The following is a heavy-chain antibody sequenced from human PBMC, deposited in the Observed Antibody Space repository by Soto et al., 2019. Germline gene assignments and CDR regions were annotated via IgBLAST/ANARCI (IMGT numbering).Heavy chain of an antibody. CDR3: ASNVVVVAAVGYNWFDP. J-gene: IGHJ5*02. CDR2: IYYSGST. V-gene: IGHV4-39*01. Sequence: QLQLQESGPGLVKPSETLSLTCTVSGGSISSSSYYWGWIRQPPGKGLEWIGSIYYSGSTYYNPSLKRRVTISVDTSKNQFSLKLSSVTAADTAVYYCASNVVVVAAVGYNWFDPWGQGTLVTVSS. D-gene: IGHD2-15*01. CDR1: GGSISSSSYY.